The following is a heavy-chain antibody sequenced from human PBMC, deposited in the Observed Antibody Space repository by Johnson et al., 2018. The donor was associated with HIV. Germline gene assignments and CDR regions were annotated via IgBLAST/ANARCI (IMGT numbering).Heavy chain of an antibody. CDR1: GFTFSSYA. CDR2: ISYDGSNK. V-gene: IGHV3-30*14. CDR3: ARNSHSSNWYEWEAFDI. D-gene: IGHD6-13*01. Sequence: VQLVESGGGVVQPGRSLRLSCAASGFTFSSYAMHWVRQAPGKGLEWVAVISYDGSNKYYADSVKGRFTISRDISKNTLYLQMNSLRAEDTAVYCCARNSHSSNWYEWEAFDIWGQGTMVTVSS. J-gene: IGHJ3*02.